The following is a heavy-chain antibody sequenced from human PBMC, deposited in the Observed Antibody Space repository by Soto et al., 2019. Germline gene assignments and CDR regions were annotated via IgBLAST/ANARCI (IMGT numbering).Heavy chain of an antibody. Sequence: GGSLRLSCAASRFTFSSYAMHWVRQAPGKGLEWVAVISHDGRQKHYVESVKGRFTISRDDSDNTLYLQMNSLRPEDTALYYCAKDAYFDSYYFDHWGQGTLVTVS. J-gene: IGHJ4*02. D-gene: IGHD3-9*01. CDR1: RFTFSSYA. CDR3: AKDAYFDSYYFDH. CDR2: ISHDGRQK. V-gene: IGHV3-30*04.